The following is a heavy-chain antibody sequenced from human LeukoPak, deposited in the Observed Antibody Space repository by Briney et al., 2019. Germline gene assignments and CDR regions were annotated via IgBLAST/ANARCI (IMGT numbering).Heavy chain of an antibody. CDR3: ARHQSYCSGGSCYLESYDY. V-gene: IGHV4-61*08. CDR1: GGSISSGGYY. D-gene: IGHD2-15*01. CDR2: IYYSGST. Sequence: SETLSLTCTVSGGSISSGGYYWSWIRQPPGKGLEWIGYIYYSGSTNYNPSLKSRVTISVDTSKNQFSLKLSSVTVADTAVYYCARHQSYCSGGSCYLESYDYWGQGTLVTVSS. J-gene: IGHJ4*02.